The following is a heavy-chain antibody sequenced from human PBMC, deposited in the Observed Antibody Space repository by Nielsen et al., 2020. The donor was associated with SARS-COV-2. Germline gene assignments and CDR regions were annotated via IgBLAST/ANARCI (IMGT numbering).Heavy chain of an antibody. CDR3: ARGLLYTAMVTSYGMDV. V-gene: IGHV1-2*06. J-gene: IGHJ6*02. Sequence: ASVKVSCKASGYTFTGSYVHWVRQAPGQGLEWMGRINPNSGATIYAQKFQGRVTMTRDTSISTAYMELSSLRSEDTAVYYCARGLLYTAMVTSYGMDVWGQGTTVTVSS. CDR2: INPNSGAT. CDR1: GYTFTGSY. D-gene: IGHD5-18*01.